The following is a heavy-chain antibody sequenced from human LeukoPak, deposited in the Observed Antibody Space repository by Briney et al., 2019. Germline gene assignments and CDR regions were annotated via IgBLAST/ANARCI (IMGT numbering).Heavy chain of an antibody. CDR2: INHSGST. Sequence: SETLSLTCGVSGGSFSDHYWGWIRQPPGKGLEWIGEINHSGSTNYNPSLKSRVTISVDTSKNQFSLKLSSVTAADTAVYHCARHIRNSGWYGVRDIYYYYYMDVWGKGTTVTISS. CDR1: GGSFSDHY. J-gene: IGHJ6*03. D-gene: IGHD6-19*01. V-gene: IGHV4-34*01. CDR3: ARHIRNSGWYGVRDIYYYYYMDV.